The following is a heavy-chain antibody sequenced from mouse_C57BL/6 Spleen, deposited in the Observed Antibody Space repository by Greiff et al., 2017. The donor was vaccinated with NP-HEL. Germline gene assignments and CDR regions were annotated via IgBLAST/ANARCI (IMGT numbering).Heavy chain of an antibody. CDR1: GFTFSSYA. CDR3: ARDMDYYDYPFAY. V-gene: IGHV5-4*01. Sequence: EVKVVESGGGLVKPGGSLKLSCAASGFTFSSYAMSWVRQTPEKRLEWVATISDGGSYTYYPDNVKGRFTISRDNAKNNLYLQMSHLKSEDTAMYYCARDMDYYDYPFAYWGQGTLVTVSA. J-gene: IGHJ3*01. CDR2: ISDGGSYT. D-gene: IGHD2-4*01.